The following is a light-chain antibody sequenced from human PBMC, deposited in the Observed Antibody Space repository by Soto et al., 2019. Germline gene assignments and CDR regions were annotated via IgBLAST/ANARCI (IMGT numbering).Light chain of an antibody. CDR1: QSVSSNY. J-gene: IGKJ2*01. Sequence: EIVLTQSPGTLSLSPGQRATLSCRASQSVSSNYLAWYQQKPGQAPRLLIYGASGRATGIPDRFSGSGSGTDFTLIISRLEPEDFGVYYCQKYGRSHLYTFGQGTKLEI. CDR3: QKYGRSHLYT. V-gene: IGKV3-20*01. CDR2: GAS.